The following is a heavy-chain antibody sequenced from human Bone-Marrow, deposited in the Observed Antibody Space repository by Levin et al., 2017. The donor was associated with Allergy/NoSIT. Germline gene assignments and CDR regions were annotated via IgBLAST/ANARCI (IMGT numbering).Heavy chain of an antibody. CDR2: IFYTGST. V-gene: IGHV4-31*03. CDR1: GGSISGGDYY. Sequence: ASETLSLTCTVSGGSISGGDYYWNWIRQHPRKGLEWIGYIFYTGSTYYNPSLKSRTTISVDTSNNEFSLRLRSVTVADTAVYYCARGDEVITFGGVYSGPFDFWGQGTMVTVSS. J-gene: IGHJ3*01. CDR3: ARGDEVITFGGVYSGPFDF. D-gene: IGHD3-16*01.